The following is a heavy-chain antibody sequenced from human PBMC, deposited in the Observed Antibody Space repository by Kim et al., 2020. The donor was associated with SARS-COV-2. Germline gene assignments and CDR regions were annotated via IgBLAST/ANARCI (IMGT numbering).Heavy chain of an antibody. CDR2: IYSSGAT. Sequence: GGSLRLSCAASGFTVSSNYMSWVRQAPGKGLEWVSVIYSSGATSFEASLKGRFTISRDNSKNTLYLQMNSLRTADTAVYYCARGYCSGGSCYSVYFDCWGQGTLVTVS. V-gene: IGHV3-66*02. D-gene: IGHD2-15*01. CDR3: ARGYCSGGSCYSVYFDC. J-gene: IGHJ4*02. CDR1: GFTVSSNY.